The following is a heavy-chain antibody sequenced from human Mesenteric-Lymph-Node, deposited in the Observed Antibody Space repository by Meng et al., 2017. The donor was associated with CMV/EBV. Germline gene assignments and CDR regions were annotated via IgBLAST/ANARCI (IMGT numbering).Heavy chain of an antibody. D-gene: IGHD2-15*01. V-gene: IGHV3-33*03. CDR1: GFTFSSYG. J-gene: IGHJ6*02. CDR3: ASPVRYCSGGSCPLGMDV. Sequence: GESLKISCAASGFTFSSYGMHWVRQAPGKGLEWVAVIWYDGSNKYYADSVKGRFTISRDNAKNSLYLQMNSLRAEDTAVYYCASPVRYCSGGSCPLGMDVWGQGTTVTVSS. CDR2: IWYDGSNK.